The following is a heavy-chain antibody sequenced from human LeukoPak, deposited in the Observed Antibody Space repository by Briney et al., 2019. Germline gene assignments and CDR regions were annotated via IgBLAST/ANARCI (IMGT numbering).Heavy chain of an antibody. CDR2: ISGSGGST. CDR3: AKGGLVHRFDP. V-gene: IGHV3-23*01. J-gene: IGHJ5*02. Sequence: GGTLRLSCAASGFTFSSYGMSWVRQAPGKGLEWVSAISGSGGSTYYADSVKGRFTISRDNSKNTLYLQMNSLRADDTAVYYCAKGGLVHRFDPWGQGTLVTVSS. CDR1: GFTFSSYG.